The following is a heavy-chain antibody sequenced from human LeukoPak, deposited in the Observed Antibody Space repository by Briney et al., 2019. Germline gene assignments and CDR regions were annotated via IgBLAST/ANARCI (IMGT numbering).Heavy chain of an antibody. D-gene: IGHD2-15*01. CDR2: IYPGDSDT. CDR3: ARHSQGPVVVAEYRYHYYGMDV. J-gene: IGHJ6*02. Sequence: GESLNISCTGSGYSSTSYWIGWVRQMPGKGLERMGIIYPGDSDTRYSTSFQGQVTISADKSISTAYLQWSSLKASDTAMYYCARHSQGPVVVAEYRYHYYGMDVWGQGTTVTVSS. V-gene: IGHV5-51*01. CDR1: GYSSTSYW.